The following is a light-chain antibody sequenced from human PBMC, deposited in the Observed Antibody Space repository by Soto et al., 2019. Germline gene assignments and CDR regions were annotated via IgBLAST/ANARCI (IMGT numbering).Light chain of an antibody. CDR2: KNN. CDR3: AAWDDSLGGYV. V-gene: IGLV1-47*01. CDR1: SSNIGSNY. Sequence: QSALTRPPSASGTPGRRGILSCSGSSSNIGSNYVYWYQQLPGTAPKLLIYKNNQRPSGVPDRFSGSKSGTSASLAISGLRSEDEADYYCAAWDDSLGGYVFGAGTKVTVL. J-gene: IGLJ1*01.